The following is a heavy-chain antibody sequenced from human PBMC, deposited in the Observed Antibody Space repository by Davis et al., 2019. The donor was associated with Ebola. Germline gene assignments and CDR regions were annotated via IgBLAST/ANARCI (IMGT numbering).Heavy chain of an antibody. CDR1: GGTFTSYT. Sequence: ASVKVSCKASGGTFTSYTFSWVRQAPGQGLEWMGWISGYNGKTNYAQNLQGRVTMTTDTSTSTACMELRSLRSDDTAVYYCARDGRAPRMLYGMDVWGQGTTVTVSS. J-gene: IGHJ6*02. CDR2: ISGYNGKT. CDR3: ARDGRAPRMLYGMDV. D-gene: IGHD1-1*01. V-gene: IGHV1-18*01.